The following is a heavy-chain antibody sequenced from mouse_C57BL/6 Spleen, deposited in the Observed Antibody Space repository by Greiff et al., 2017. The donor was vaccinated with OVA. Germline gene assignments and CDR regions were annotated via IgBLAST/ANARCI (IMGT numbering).Heavy chain of an antibody. CDR1: GYAFSSSW. CDR2: IYPGDGDT. V-gene: IGHV1-82*01. CDR3: ARFDYDLYYAMDY. Sequence: QVQLQQSGPELVKPGASVKISCKASGYAFSSSWMNWVKQRPGKGLEWIGRIYPGDGDTNYNGKFKGKATLTADKSSSTAYMQLSSLTSEDSAVYFCARFDYDLYYAMDYWGQGTSVTVSS. J-gene: IGHJ4*01. D-gene: IGHD2-4*01.